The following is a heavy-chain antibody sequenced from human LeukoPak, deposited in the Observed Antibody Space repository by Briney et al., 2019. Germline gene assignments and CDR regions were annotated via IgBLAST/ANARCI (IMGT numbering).Heavy chain of an antibody. CDR2: IIPIFGTA. J-gene: IGHJ4*02. V-gene: IGHV1-69*05. D-gene: IGHD1-26*01. CDR3: AREEGSYYRYYFDY. CDR1: GGTFSSYA. Sequence: VASVKVSCKASGGTFSSYAISWVRQAPGQGLEWMGGIIPIFGTANYAQKFQGRVTITTDESTSTAYMELSSLRSEDTAVYYCAREEGSYYRYYFDYWGQGTLVTVSS.